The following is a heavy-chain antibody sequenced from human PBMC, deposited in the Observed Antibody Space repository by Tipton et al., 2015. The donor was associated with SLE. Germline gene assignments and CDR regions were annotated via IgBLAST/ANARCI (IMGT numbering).Heavy chain of an antibody. D-gene: IGHD5-12*01. CDR1: GGFFVSSNY. J-gene: IGHJ4*02. V-gene: IGHV3-53*01. Sequence: SLRLSCAVSGGFFVSSNYMSWVRQAPGKGLEWISVLFSDGRTSYADSVKGRFTISRDNSKNTLILQMDSLRVDDTAVYYCASLYRGWGQGTLVTVSS. CDR2: LFSDGRT. CDR3: ASLYRG.